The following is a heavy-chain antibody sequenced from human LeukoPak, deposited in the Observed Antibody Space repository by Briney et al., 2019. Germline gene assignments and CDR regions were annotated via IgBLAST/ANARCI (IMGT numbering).Heavy chain of an antibody. D-gene: IGHD2-2*01. J-gene: IGHJ6*03. Sequence: ASVKVSCKASGYTFTSYAMNWVRQAPGQGLEWMGWINTNTGNPTYAQGFTGRLVFSLDTSVSTAYLQISSLKAEDTAVYYCARAYELLYDYYYYMDVWGKGATVTVSS. V-gene: IGHV7-4-1*02. CDR2: INTNTGNP. CDR1: GYTFTSYA. CDR3: ARAYELLYDYYYYMDV.